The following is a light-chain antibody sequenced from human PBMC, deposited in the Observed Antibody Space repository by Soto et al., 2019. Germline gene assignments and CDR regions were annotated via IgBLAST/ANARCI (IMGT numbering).Light chain of an antibody. Sequence: QSVLTQPPSVSGTPGQRVIISCSGSTSNIGSHTVNWYQLVPATAPKLLIYTNNQRPSGVPDRFSGSKSGTSASLAISGLQSEDEAYYFCAAWGDSLHGPVFGGGTQLTVL. CDR1: TSNIGSHT. CDR2: TNN. J-gene: IGLJ2*01. V-gene: IGLV1-44*01. CDR3: AAWGDSLHGPV.